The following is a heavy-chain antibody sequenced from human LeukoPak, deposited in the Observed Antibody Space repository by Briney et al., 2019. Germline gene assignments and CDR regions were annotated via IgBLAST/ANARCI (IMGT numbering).Heavy chain of an antibody. Sequence: SETLSLTCTVYGGSFSGYYWSWIRQPPGKGLEWIGEINHSGSTNYNPSLKSRVTISVDTSKNQFSLKLSSVTAADTAVYYCARGFDPWGQGTLVTVSS. V-gene: IGHV4-34*01. CDR3: ARGFDP. J-gene: IGHJ5*02. CDR1: GGSFSGYY. CDR2: INHSGST.